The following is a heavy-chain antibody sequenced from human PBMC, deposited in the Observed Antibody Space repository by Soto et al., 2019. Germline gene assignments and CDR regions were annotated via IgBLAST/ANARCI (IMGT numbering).Heavy chain of an antibody. CDR2: IWYDGSNK. CDR1: GFTFSSYG. D-gene: IGHD4-17*01. V-gene: IGHV3-33*01. Sequence: HPGGSLRLSCAASGFTFSSYGMHWVRQAPGKGLEWVAVIWYDGSNKYYADSVKGRFTISRDNSKNTLYLQMNSLRAEDTAVYYCARGVSYDYGDYGPYYWGQGTLVTVSS. CDR3: ARGVSYDYGDYGPYY. J-gene: IGHJ4*02.